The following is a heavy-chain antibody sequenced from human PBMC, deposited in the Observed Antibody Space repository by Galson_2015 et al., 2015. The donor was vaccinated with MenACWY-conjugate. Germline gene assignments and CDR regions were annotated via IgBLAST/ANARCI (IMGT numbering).Heavy chain of an antibody. CDR1: GYSFTKYW. Sequence: QSGAEVKKPGESLTISCKGSGYSFTKYWIAWVRQMPGKGLEWMGIIYPDDSDTTYSQSFQGQVTISVDKSISTAHLQWSTLKASDTATYYCARLSTMQYYYYMDVWGRGTTVSVSS. J-gene: IGHJ6*03. CDR3: ARLSTMQYYYYMDV. V-gene: IGHV5-51*01. CDR2: IYPDDSDT. D-gene: IGHD5/OR15-5a*01.